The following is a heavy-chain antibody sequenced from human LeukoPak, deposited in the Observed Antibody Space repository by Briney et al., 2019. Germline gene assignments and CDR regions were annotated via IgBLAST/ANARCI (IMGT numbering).Heavy chain of an antibody. D-gene: IGHD3-22*01. V-gene: IGHV1-46*01. J-gene: IGHJ4*02. Sequence: GASVKVSCKASGYTFTGYYIHWVRQAPGQGLEWMGVINPSGGSTTSAQKFQGRVTMTRDTSTSTVYMELRSLRSEDTAACYCARGPGPADDGGGYCFDYWGQGTLVTVSS. CDR2: INPSGGST. CDR3: ARGPGPADDGGGYCFDY. CDR1: GYTFTGYY.